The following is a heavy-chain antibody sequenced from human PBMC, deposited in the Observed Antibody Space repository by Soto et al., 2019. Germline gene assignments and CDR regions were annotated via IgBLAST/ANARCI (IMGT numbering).Heavy chain of an antibody. D-gene: IGHD2-21*02. J-gene: IGHJ6*02. CDR1: GFSLSTSGVS. CDR3: AHSRCGGDCPQSYPSHYYYGMDV. V-gene: IGHV2-5*02. Sequence: QITLKESGPTLVKPTQTLTLTCTFSGFSLSTSGVSVGWIRQPPGKALEWLALIYWDDDKRYSPSLKSRLTINKDTSKNQVVLRMTNMDPVDTATYYCAHSRCGGDCPQSYPSHYYYGMDVWGQGTTVTVSS. CDR2: IYWDDDK.